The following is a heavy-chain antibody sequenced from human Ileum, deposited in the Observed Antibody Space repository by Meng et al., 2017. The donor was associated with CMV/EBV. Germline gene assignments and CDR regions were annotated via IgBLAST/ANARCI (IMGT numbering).Heavy chain of an antibody. CDR2: IYYSGST. J-gene: IGHJ5*02. V-gene: IGHV4-39*07. CDR1: CRSISRRSYF. D-gene: IGHD6-13*01. CDR3: ARGGDSSSWGFDP. Sequence: VSCRSISRRSYFWGWIRQPPGKGLEWIGSIYYSGSTYYNPSLKSRVTISVDTSKNQFSLKLSSVTAADTAVYYCARGGDSSSWGFDPWGQGTLVTAPQ.